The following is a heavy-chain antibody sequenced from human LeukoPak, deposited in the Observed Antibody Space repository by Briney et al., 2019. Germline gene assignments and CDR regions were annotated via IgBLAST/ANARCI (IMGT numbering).Heavy chain of an antibody. CDR1: GGSISSISYY. CDR3: AREIDCSSTSCYYDY. V-gene: IGHV4-39*07. J-gene: IGHJ4*02. D-gene: IGHD2-2*01. Sequence: SETLSLTCTVSGGSISSISYYWGWIRQLPGKGLEWIGSLFYSGSTSYNPSLKSRVTMSVDTSKNQFSLKLSSVTAADTAVYYCAREIDCSSTSCYYDYWGQGTLVTVSS. CDR2: LFYSGST.